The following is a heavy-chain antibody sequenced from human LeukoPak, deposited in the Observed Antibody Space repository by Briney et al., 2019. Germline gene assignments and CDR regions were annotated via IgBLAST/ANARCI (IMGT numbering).Heavy chain of an antibody. V-gene: IGHV1-2*02. CDR1: GYTFTGYY. D-gene: IGHD4-17*01. CDR3: ARAVVDGDYDWFDP. J-gene: IGHJ5*02. CDR2: INPNSGGT. Sequence: ASVKVSCKASGYTFTGYYMHWVRQAPGQGLEWMGWINPNSGGTNYAQKFRGRVTMTRDTSISTAYMELSRLRSDDTAVYYCARAVVDGDYDWFDPWGQGTLVTVSS.